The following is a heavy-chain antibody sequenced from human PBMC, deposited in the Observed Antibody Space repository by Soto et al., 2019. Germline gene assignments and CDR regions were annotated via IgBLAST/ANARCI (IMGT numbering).Heavy chain of an antibody. Sequence: QVQLVQSGAEVKKPGASVKVSCKASGYTFSNHYIHWVRQIPGQGLEWMGVINPSGGSTHFAQKFQGRVTMTRVTSTSTVFMEVSSLRSEDTAVYYCARGDFVVTPPANSRIDYWGQGTLVTVSS. J-gene: IGHJ4*02. CDR2: INPSGGST. D-gene: IGHD2-2*01. CDR3: ARGDFVVTPPANSRIDY. CDR1: GYTFSNHY. V-gene: IGHV1-46*01.